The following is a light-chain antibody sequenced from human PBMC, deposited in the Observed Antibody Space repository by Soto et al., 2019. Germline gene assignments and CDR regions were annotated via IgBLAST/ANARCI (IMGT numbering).Light chain of an antibody. J-gene: IGLJ2*01. CDR3: QAYDSSLSVV. Sequence: QSVLTQPPSVSGAPGQRVTISCTGSSSNIGAGYDVHWYQQLPGTARKLLIYGNSNRPSGVPDRFSGSKSGTSASLAITGLQAEDEADYYCQAYDSSLSVVFGGGTPLTVL. CDR1: SSNIGAGYD. CDR2: GNS. V-gene: IGLV1-40*01.